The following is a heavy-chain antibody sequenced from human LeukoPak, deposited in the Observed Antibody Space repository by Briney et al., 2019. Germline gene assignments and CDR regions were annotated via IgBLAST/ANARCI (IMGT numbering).Heavy chain of an antibody. CDR1: GFTFSTDW. D-gene: IGHD1-26*01. CDR2: IKQDESEK. Sequence: GGPLRLSCAASGFTFSTDWMSWVRPTPEKGLAWVANIKQDESEKYYGDSVKGRFTISRDNARNSLYLQMNSLRAEDTAVYYCARPSLNSGSYFDYWGQGILVTVSS. J-gene: IGHJ4*02. V-gene: IGHV3-7*01. CDR3: ARPSLNSGSYFDY.